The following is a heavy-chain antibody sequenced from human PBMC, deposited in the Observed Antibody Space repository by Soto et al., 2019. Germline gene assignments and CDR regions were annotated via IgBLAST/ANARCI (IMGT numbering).Heavy chain of an antibody. D-gene: IGHD2-15*01. V-gene: IGHV3-74*01. Sequence: PGGSLRLSCATAGCILSDCAMHWVRQAPGKGLVWVSRINSDGSSTSYADSVKGRFTISRDNAKNTLYLQMNSLRAEDTAVYYCVRTSLVVAAATREDYWGQGTLVTVSS. J-gene: IGHJ4*02. CDR2: INSDGSST. CDR1: GCILSDCA. CDR3: VRTSLVVAAATREDY.